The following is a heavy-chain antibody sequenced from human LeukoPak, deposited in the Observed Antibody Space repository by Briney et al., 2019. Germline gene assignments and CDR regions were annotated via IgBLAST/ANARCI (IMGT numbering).Heavy chain of an antibody. CDR1: GGPFSGYF. D-gene: IGHD3-10*01. CDR3: ARRYYYNLGSFPFDF. V-gene: IGHV4-34*01. CDR2: IHNSGTT. J-gene: IGHJ4*02. Sequence: SETLSLTCAVSGGPFSGYFWSWIRQSSGKGLEWIGEIHNSGTTNYNPSLNSRVTISEDTSKNQFHPNLSSVTAADTAVYYCARRYYYNLGSFPFDFWGQGTLVTVSS.